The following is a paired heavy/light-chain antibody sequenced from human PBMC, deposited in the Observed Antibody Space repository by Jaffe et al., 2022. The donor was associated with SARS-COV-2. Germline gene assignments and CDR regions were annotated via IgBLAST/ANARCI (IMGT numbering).Light chain of an antibody. CDR2: DVS. J-gene: IGKJ1*01. Sequence: EIVLTQSPATLSLSPGEGATLSCRASQNVGTNLAWYQQIPGQAPRLLIYDVSNRATGIPARFSGSGSGTDFSLTISSLEPEDFVVYYCQQRSGPFGQGTKVEIK. CDR1: QNVGTN. V-gene: IGKV3-11*01. CDR3: QQRSGP.
Heavy chain of an antibody. CDR3: AINVIQSGDF. J-gene: IGHJ4*02. V-gene: IGHV3-23*01. Sequence: EVQLLESGGGLVQPGGSLRLSCAASEFPLRKYAMTWVRQAPGKGLEWVSSIAYSGGTFYADSVRGRFTISKDNSKHTLSLHMNSLGAEDTAVYYCAINVIQSGDFWGQGTLVTVSS. CDR1: EFPLRKYA. D-gene: IGHD5-18*01. CDR2: IAYSGGT.